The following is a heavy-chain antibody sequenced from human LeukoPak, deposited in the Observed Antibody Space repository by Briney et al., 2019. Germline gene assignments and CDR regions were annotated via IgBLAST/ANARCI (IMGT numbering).Heavy chain of an antibody. CDR2: ISSSSSYI. D-gene: IGHD6-19*01. Sequence: PGGSLRLSCAASGFTFSSYAMSWVRQARGKGLEWVSSISSSSSYIYYADSVKGRFTISRDNAKNSLYLQMNSLRAEDTAVYYCARDPGRGQWPSYNWFDPWGQGTLVTVSS. V-gene: IGHV3-21*01. J-gene: IGHJ5*02. CDR1: GFTFSSYA. CDR3: ARDPGRGQWPSYNWFDP.